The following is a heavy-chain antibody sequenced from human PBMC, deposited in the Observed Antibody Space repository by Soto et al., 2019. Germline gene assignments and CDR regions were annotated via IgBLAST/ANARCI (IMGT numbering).Heavy chain of an antibody. J-gene: IGHJ5*02. CDR1: GFTFSSYS. CDR3: ARDGNEYSRSGGYNWFDP. CDR2: ISSSSSYI. V-gene: IGHV3-21*01. D-gene: IGHD6-6*01. Sequence: EVQLVESGGGLVKPGGSLRLSCAASGFTFSSYSMNWVRQAPGKGLEWVSSISSSSSYIYYADSVKGRFTISRDNAKNSLYLQMNSLRAEDTAVYYCARDGNEYSRSGGYNWFDPWGQGTLVTVSS.